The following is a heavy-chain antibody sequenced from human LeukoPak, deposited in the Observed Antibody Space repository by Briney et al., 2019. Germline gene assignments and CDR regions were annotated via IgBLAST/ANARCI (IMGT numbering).Heavy chain of an antibody. J-gene: IGHJ4*02. V-gene: IGHV4-34*01. CDR3: ASRRSYVWGSYRSDY. Sequence: PSETLSLTCAVYGGSFSGYYWSWIRQPPGKGLEWIGEINHSGSTNYNPSLKSRVTISVDTSKNQFSLKLSSVTAADTAVYYCASRRSYVWGSYRSDYWGQGTLVTVSS. CDR1: GGSFSGYY. D-gene: IGHD3-16*02. CDR2: INHSGST.